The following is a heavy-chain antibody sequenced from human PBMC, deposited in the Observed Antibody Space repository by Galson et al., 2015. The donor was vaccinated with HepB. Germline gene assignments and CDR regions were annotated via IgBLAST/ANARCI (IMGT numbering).Heavy chain of an antibody. CDR1: GFTFSASY. CDR3: VGGIRSWAPGV. V-gene: IGHV3-33*07. J-gene: IGHJ4*02. CDR2: ISSDGAKK. Sequence: LRLSCAASGFTFSASYMNWMRRAPDKGLEWVAVISSDGAKKYYVDSGGGRFIISRDNSKNTVYLQLNDLRVDDTALYYCVGGIRSWAPGVWGQGTMLTVSS. D-gene: IGHD3-3*01.